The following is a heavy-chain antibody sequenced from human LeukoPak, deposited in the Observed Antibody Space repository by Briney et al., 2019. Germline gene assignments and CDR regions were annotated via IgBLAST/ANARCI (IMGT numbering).Heavy chain of an antibody. J-gene: IGHJ4*02. Sequence: SETLSLTCTVSGGSVSSRSYSWSWIRQPPGKGLEWFGYIYYSWSTNYSHSLKSRVTISVDTSKNQFSPMLSSVTAADTAVFYCARGFYDVLTGYLYYFDCWGQGILVTVSS. CDR2: IYYSWST. CDR3: ARGFYDVLTGYLYYFDC. CDR1: GGSVSSRSYS. V-gene: IGHV4-61*01. D-gene: IGHD3-9*01.